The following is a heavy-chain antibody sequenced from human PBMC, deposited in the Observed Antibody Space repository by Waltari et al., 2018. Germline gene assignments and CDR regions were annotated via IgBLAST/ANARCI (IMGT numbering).Heavy chain of an antibody. J-gene: IGHJ4*02. CDR1: GFTFSSYA. CDR3: AGFWSGYWFDY. Sequence: EVQLLESGGGLVQPGGSLRLSCAASGFTFSSYAMSWVRQAPGKGLEWVSVIYSGGSSTYYADSVKGRFTISRDNSKNTLYLQMNSLRAEDTAVYYCAGFWSGYWFDYWGQGTLVTVSS. D-gene: IGHD3-3*01. CDR2: IYSGGSST. V-gene: IGHV3-23*03.